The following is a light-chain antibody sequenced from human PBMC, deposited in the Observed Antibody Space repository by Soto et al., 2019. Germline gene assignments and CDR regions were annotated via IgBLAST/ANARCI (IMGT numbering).Light chain of an antibody. CDR3: CLYADSGIHVV. CDR2: EVS. Sequence: QSVLTQPPSVSGSPGQSVTISCTGTSSDVGSYNRVSWYQQPPGTAPKVVIYEVSNRPSGVPDRFSGSKSGNTASLTISGLQAEDEADYYCCLYADSGIHVVFGGGTKLTVL. J-gene: IGLJ2*01. CDR1: SSDVGSYNR. V-gene: IGLV2-18*01.